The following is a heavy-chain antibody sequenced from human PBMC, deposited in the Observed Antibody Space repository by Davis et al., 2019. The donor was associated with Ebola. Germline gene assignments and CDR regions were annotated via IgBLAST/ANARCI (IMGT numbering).Heavy chain of an antibody. J-gene: IGHJ4*02. D-gene: IGHD4-23*01. V-gene: IGHV3-48*03. CDR2: ISSSGSTI. Sequence: GGSLRLSCAASGFSFSGYDMSWVRQAPGKGLEWVSYISSSGSTIYYADSVKGRFTISRDNAKNSLYLQMNSLRAEDTAVYYCAREDYGGNSWYFDYWGQGTLVTVSS. CDR1: GFSFSGYD. CDR3: AREDYGGNSWYFDY.